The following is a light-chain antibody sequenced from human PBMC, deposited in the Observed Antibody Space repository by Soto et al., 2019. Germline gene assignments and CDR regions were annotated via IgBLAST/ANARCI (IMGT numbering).Light chain of an antibody. J-gene: IGLJ2*01. Sequence: QSALTQPASVSGSPGQSITISCTGTSSDVGGYNSVSWYQQHPGKAPKLMIYDVSNRPSGVSNRFSGSKSGNTASLTISGLQAEDEADYYCSSYTSRSTPVFGGGTKLTVL. V-gene: IGLV2-14*01. CDR1: SSDVGGYNS. CDR3: SSYTSRSTPV. CDR2: DVS.